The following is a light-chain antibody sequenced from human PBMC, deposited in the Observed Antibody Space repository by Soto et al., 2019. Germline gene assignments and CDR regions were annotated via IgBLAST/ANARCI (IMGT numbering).Light chain of an antibody. CDR3: SSYTSSSTLYV. Sequence: QSVLAQPASVSGSPGQSITISCTGTSSDVGGYNYVSWYQQHPGKAPKLMIYDVSNRPSGVSNRFSGSKSGNTASLTISGLQAEDDADYSCSSYTSSSTLYVFGTGNKVTVL. V-gene: IGLV2-14*01. CDR2: DVS. J-gene: IGLJ1*01. CDR1: SSDVGGYNY.